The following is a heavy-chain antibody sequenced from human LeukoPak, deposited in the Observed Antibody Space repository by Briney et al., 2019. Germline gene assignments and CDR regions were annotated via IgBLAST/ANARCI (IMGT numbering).Heavy chain of an antibody. CDR2: ITSDGFST. Sequence: GGSLRLSCAASGFSFSATWMRWVRQSPGKGLVWVARITSDGFSTTYAESVKGRFTISRDNSKNTLYLQMNSLRAEDTAVYYCAKDPSGSYDYYYYYYMDVWGKGTTVTISS. D-gene: IGHD1-26*01. V-gene: IGHV3-74*03. J-gene: IGHJ6*03. CDR1: GFSFSATW. CDR3: AKDPSGSYDYYYYYYMDV.